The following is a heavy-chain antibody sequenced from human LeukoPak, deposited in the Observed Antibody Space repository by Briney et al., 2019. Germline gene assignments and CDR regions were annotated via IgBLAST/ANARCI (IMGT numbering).Heavy chain of an antibody. CDR1: GFTFSDYY. D-gene: IGHD3-22*01. V-gene: IGHV3-11*04. CDR3: ARDHHDSRGYYFVDY. Sequence: GGSLRLSCAASGFTFSDYYMNWVRQAPGKGLEWVSYISGGGSTIYYADSVKGQFTISRDNAKNSLYLQMNSLRADDTAVYYCARDHHDSRGYYFVDYWGQGTLVTVSS. CDR2: ISGGGSTI. J-gene: IGHJ4*02.